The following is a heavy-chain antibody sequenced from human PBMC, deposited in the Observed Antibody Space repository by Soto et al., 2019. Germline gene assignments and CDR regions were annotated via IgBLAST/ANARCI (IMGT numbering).Heavy chain of an antibody. V-gene: IGHV3-15*01. CDR3: TTAPYDSSYFDY. J-gene: IGHJ4*02. CDR1: GFTFSNAW. CDR2: IKSKTDGGTT. D-gene: IGHD3-22*01. Sequence: GGSLRLSCAASGFTFSNAWMSWVRQAPGKGLEWVGRIKSKTDGGTTDYAAPVKGRFTISRDDSKNTLYLQMNSLKTEDTAVYYCTTAPYDSSYFDYWGQGTLVTVSS.